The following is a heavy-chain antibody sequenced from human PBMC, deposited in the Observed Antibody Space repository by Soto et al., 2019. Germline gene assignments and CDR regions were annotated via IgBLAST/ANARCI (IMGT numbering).Heavy chain of an antibody. CDR1: GYTFTSYD. J-gene: IGHJ3*02. CDR2: MNPNSGNT. Sequence: ASVKVSCKASGYTFTSYDINWVRQATGQGLEWMGWMNPNSGNTGYARKFQGRVTMTRNTSISTAYMELSSLRSEDTAVYYCARGQRLRYFDWSRGHAFDIWGQGTMVTVSS. V-gene: IGHV1-8*01. CDR3: ARGQRLRYFDWSRGHAFDI. D-gene: IGHD3-9*01.